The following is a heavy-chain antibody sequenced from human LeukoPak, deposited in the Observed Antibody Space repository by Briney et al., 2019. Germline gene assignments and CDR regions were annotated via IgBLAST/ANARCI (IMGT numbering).Heavy chain of an antibody. J-gene: IGHJ4*02. CDR1: GGSISSPNW. CDR2: VYHTGST. CDR3: ASGGDYAGVAALFRH. D-gene: IGHD4-17*01. Sequence: PSETLSLTCAVSGGSISSPNWWTWVRQPPGKGLEWIGEVYHTGSTNYNPSLKSRVTISVDKSNNQFSLKLTSVTAADTAIYYCASGGDYAGVAALFRHWGQGSLVTVSS. V-gene: IGHV4-4*02.